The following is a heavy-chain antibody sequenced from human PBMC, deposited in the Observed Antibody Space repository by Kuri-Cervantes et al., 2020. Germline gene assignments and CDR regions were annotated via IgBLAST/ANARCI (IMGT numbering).Heavy chain of an antibody. Sequence: GESLKISCAASGFTVSSNYMSWVRQAPGKGLEWVSVIYSGGSTYYADSVKGRFTISRDNSKNTIYLQLDSLRAEDTAIYYCARGNSSGWYDYWGQGTLVTVSS. D-gene: IGHD6-19*01. CDR2: IYSGGST. J-gene: IGHJ4*02. CDR1: GFTVSSNY. CDR3: ARGNSSGWYDY. V-gene: IGHV3-53*05.